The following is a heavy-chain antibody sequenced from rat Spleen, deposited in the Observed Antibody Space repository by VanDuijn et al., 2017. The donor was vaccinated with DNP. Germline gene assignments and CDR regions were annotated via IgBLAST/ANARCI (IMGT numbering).Heavy chain of an antibody. J-gene: IGHJ2*01. CDR1: GYSITRNY. CDR2: ISYSGST. D-gene: IGHD1-4*01. Sequence: EVQLQESGPGLVKPSQSLSLTCSVPGYSITRNYWGWIRKFPGDKMEWIGHISYSGSTTYNPSLESRISITRDTSKNQFFLHLNSVTTADTATYYCARQPSGMDYWGQGVMVIVSS. V-gene: IGHV3-1*01. CDR3: ARQPSGMDY.